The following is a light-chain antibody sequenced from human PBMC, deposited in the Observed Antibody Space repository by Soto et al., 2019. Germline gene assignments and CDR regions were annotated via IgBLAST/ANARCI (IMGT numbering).Light chain of an antibody. J-gene: IGKJ5*01. CDR2: WAY. Sequence: DIVMTQSPDSLAMSLGERATINCKSSQSVLYTLNKRNYLSWYQQKPGQPPKLLIYWAYTRDSGVPDRFSGTGSGTECTLTISSLHAEDAAVYYCQQYYTTPTITFGQGTRLEIK. CDR1: QSVLYTLNKRNY. V-gene: IGKV4-1*01. CDR3: QQYYTTPTIT.